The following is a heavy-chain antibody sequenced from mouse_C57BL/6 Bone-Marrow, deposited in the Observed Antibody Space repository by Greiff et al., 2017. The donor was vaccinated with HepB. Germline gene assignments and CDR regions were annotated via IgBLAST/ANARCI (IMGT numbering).Heavy chain of an antibody. V-gene: IGHV2-2*01. J-gene: IGHJ4*01. CDR3: ARKSYYKGAMDY. D-gene: IGHD2-12*01. CDR1: GFSSTSYG. CDR2: IWSGGST. Sequence: QVQLKQSGPGLVQPSQSLSITCTVSGFSSTSYGVHWVRQSPGKGLEWLGVIWSGGSTDYNAAFISRLSISKDNSQSPVFFKMNSLQSDDTAIYYCARKSYYKGAMDYWGQGTSVTVSS.